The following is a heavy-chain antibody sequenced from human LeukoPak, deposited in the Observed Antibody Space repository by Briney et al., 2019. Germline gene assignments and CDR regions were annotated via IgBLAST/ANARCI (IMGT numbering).Heavy chain of an antibody. V-gene: IGHV1-18*01. J-gene: IGHJ4*02. CDR2: ISAYNGNT. D-gene: IGHD3-22*01. CDR3: ARGSVKTYYYDSSGYYSH. CDR1: GYTFTSYG. Sequence: GASVKVSCKASGYTFTSYGISWVRQAPGQGLEWMGWISAYNGNTNYAQKLQGRVTMTTDTSTSTAYMELRSLRSDDTAVYYCARGSVKTYYYDSSGYYSHWGQGTLVTVSS.